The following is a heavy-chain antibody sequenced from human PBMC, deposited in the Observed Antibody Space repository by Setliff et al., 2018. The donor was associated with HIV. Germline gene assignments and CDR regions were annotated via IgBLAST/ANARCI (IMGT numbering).Heavy chain of an antibody. CDR1: GGSISSEGYY. J-gene: IGHJ4*02. Sequence: PSETLSLTCTVSGGSISSEGYYWSWIRQHPGKGLEWIGYIYYSGNTYYSPSLKSRVTISEDTSKNQFSLKLSSVTAADTAVYYCATLHGSGWPYYSDYWGQGILVTAPQ. CDR2: IYYSGNT. V-gene: IGHV4-31*03. D-gene: IGHD6-19*01. CDR3: ATLHGSGWPYYSDY.